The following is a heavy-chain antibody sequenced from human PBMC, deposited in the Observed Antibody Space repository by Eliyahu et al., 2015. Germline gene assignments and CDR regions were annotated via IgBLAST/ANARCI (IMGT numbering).Heavy chain of an antibody. Sequence: QVQLVESGGGVVQPGRSLRLSCAASGFTFSSYGMHWVRQAPGKGLEWVAVISYDGSNKYYADSVKGRFTISRDNSKNTLYLQMNSLRAEDTAVYYCAKPHLGGVVIANYFDYWGQGTLVTVSS. D-gene: IGHD2-21*01. CDR2: ISYDGSNK. J-gene: IGHJ4*02. CDR3: AKPHLGGVVIANYFDY. CDR1: GFTFSSYG. V-gene: IGHV3-30*18.